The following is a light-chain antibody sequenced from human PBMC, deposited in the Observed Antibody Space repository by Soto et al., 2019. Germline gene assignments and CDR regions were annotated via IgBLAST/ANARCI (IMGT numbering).Light chain of an antibody. Sequence: QSALTQPASVSGSPGQSITISCTGTNSDVGTYILVSWYQQHPGNAPQLMIYEFNKRPSGVSDRFSGSKSGNTASLTISGLQGEDEADYYCCAYAGSQNYGFGNGTKVTLL. V-gene: IGLV2-23*02. CDR2: EFN. J-gene: IGLJ1*01. CDR3: CAYAGSQNYG. CDR1: NSDVGTYIL.